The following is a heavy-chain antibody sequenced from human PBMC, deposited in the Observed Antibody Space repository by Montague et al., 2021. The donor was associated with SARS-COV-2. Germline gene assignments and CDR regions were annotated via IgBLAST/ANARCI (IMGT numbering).Heavy chain of an antibody. CDR3: TRGIDSYKTGY. J-gene: IGHJ4*02. CDR2: LFHINTA. D-gene: IGHD6-13*01. V-gene: IGHV4-61*01. Sequence: SETRSLTCTVSDGSVISTYPHWHWVRQSPGRGLEWIGGYLFHINTADYNASLRSRVTTSLDTSKNQFSLKLTSVTAADTAVYYCTRGIDSYKTGYWGQGIQVTVSS. CDR1: DGSVISTYPH.